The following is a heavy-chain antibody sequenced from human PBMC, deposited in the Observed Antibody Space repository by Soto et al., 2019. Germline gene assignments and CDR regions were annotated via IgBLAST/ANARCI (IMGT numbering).Heavy chain of an antibody. CDR2: ISYDGSNK. CDR1: GFTFSSYG. Sequence: PGGSLRLSCAASGFTFSSYGMHWVRQAPGKGLEWVAVISYDGSNKYYADSVKGRFTISRDNSKNTLYLQMNSLRAEDTAAYYCANRVGGDPSVRYFDYWGQGTLVTVSS. CDR3: ANRVGGDPSVRYFDY. D-gene: IGHD2-21*02. J-gene: IGHJ4*02. V-gene: IGHV3-30*18.